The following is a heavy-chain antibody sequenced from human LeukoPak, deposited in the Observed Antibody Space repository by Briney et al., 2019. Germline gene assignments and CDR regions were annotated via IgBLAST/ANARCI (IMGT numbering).Heavy chain of an antibody. CDR2: IYYSKNT. J-gene: IGHJ4*02. D-gene: IGHD5-18*01. CDR1: GGSISSSSAY. CDR3: VSPRGFSYGYFDY. Sequence: SETDSLTCTVSGGSISSSSAYWGWIRQPPGKGLEWIGSIYYSKNTYYNPSLKSRVTISADTSKNQFSLTLSSVSATDTAVYYCVSPRGFSYGYFDYWGQGTLLPVPS. V-gene: IGHV4-39*01.